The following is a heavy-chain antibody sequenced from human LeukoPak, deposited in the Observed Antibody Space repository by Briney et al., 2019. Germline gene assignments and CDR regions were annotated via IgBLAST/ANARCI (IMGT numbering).Heavy chain of an antibody. CDR3: ARGYSSSWYLNWFDP. CDR2: ISYSGSP. D-gene: IGHD6-13*01. CDR1: GGSISSYY. J-gene: IGHJ5*02. V-gene: IGHV4-59*08. Sequence: SETLSLTCTVSGGSISSYYWSWIRQPPGKGLEWIGYISYSGSPNYNPSLKSRVTISVETSKNQFSLKLTSVTAADTAVYYCARGYSSSWYLNWFDPWGQGTLVTVSS.